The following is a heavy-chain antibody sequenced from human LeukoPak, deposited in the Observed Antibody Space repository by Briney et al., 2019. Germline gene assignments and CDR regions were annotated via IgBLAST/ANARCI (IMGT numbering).Heavy chain of an antibody. J-gene: IGHJ4*02. D-gene: IGHD2-15*01. CDR3: ARRYCSGGSCYPDY. CDR2: INPNTGGT. CDR1: GYTFIAYY. Sequence: ASVKVSCKASGYTFIAYYVQWVRQAPGQGLEWMGWINPNTGGTKTAQKFRGRVTMTRDTSITTAYMELGRLTSDDKAVYYCARRYCSGGSCYPDYWGQGTLVTVSS. V-gene: IGHV1-2*02.